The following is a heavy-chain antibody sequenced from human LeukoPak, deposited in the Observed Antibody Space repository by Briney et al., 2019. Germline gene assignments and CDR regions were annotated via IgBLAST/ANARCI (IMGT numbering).Heavy chain of an antibody. CDR2: ISHRGDT. V-gene: IGHV4-38-2*01. CDR3: ARNFWTYYFDY. J-gene: IGHJ4*02. CDR1: GYSISSAYY. Sequence: ASETLSLTCAVSGYSISSAYYWGWIRQPPGKGLEWIGTISHRGDTYYNPSLKSRVTISLDTSRNQFSLMLTSVAAADTAVYYCARNFWTYYFDYWGQGTLVTVSS. D-gene: IGHD3/OR15-3a*01.